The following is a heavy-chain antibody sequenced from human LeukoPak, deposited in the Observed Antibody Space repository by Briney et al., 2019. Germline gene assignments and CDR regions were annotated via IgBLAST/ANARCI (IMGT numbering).Heavy chain of an antibody. CDR3: ARSSYYDSSGGNQFGYGY. CDR2: INPNSGGT. Sequence: ASVKVSCKASGYTFTGYYMHWVRQAPGQGLEWMGRINPNSGGTNYAQKLQGRVTMTTDTSTSTAYMELRSLRSDDTAVCYCARSSYYDSSGGNQFGYGYWGQGTLVTVSS. J-gene: IGHJ4*02. V-gene: IGHV1-2*06. D-gene: IGHD3-22*01. CDR1: GYTFTGYY.